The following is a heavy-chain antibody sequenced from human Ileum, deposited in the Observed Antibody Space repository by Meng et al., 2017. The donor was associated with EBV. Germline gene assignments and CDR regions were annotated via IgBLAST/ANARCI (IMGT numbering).Heavy chain of an antibody. CDR2: IYYSGST. J-gene: IGHJ4*02. D-gene: IGHD3-22*01. Sequence: QGQRQDVGPGLGKPSNTLSRTCAGSGYSISSTNWWGWIRQLPGKGLEWIGYIYYSGSTSYNPSLKSRVTMSVDTSKNQFSLNLNSVTAVDTAVYYCARNVPGTSAYYDWGQGTLVTVSS. V-gene: IGHV4-28*01. CDR3: ARNVPGTSAYYD. CDR1: GYSISSTNW.